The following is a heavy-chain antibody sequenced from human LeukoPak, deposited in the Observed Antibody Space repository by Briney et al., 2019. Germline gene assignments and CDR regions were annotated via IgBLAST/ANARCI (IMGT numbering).Heavy chain of an antibody. V-gene: IGHV3-23*01. Sequence: GGSLRLSCAASGFTFSSYAMSWVRQAPGKGLEWDSAISGSGGSTYYADSVKGRFTISRDNSKNTLYLQMNSLRAEDTAVYYCAKGLTGDNARFLDYWGQGTLVTVSS. CDR1: GFTFSSYA. CDR2: ISGSGGST. D-gene: IGHD1-14*01. CDR3: AKGLTGDNARFLDY. J-gene: IGHJ4*02.